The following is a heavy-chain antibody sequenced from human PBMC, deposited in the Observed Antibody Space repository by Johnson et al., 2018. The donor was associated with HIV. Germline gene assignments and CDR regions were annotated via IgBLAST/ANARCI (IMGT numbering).Heavy chain of an antibody. D-gene: IGHD4-17*01. CDR2: IKQDGSEK. V-gene: IGHV3-7*01. Sequence: VQLVESGGGVVQPGRSLRLSCAASGFTFSSYWMSWVRQAPGKGLEWVANIKQDGSEKYYVDSVKGRFTISRDNAKNSLYLQMNSLRAEDTAVYYCAKERIYGDDAFDIWGQGTMVTVSS. CDR1: GFTFSSYW. J-gene: IGHJ3*02. CDR3: AKERIYGDDAFDI.